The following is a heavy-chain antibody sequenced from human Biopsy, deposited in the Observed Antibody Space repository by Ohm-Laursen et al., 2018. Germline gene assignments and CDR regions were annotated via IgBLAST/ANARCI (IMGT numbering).Heavy chain of an antibody. Sequence: TQTLTLTCPFSGFSLSAPGMCVSWIRQAPGKALEWLARVDWDDYEDYSASLQTRLSLSKDTSSNQVVLTLTNVGPEDTATYHCARTPIAIFSAGLVYRHRRHLQGMDVWGQGIAVTVS. V-gene: IGHV2-70*11. J-gene: IGHJ6*02. CDR3: ARTPIAIFSAGLVYRHRRHLQGMDV. CDR2: VDWDDYE. CDR1: GFSLSAPGMC. D-gene: IGHD3-3*01.